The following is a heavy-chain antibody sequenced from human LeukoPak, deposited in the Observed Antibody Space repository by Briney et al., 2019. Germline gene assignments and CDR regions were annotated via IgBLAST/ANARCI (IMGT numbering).Heavy chain of an antibody. CDR3: GTPPDRLLWFGEAPVY. V-gene: IGHV1-3*01. D-gene: IGHD3-10*01. J-gene: IGHJ4*02. Sequence: GASVKVSCKASGYTFTRYAMHWVRQAPGQRLEWMGWINAGNGNTKYSQKFQGRVTFTRDTSASTAYMELSSLRSEDTAVYYCGTPPDRLLWFGEAPVYWSQGNLVTVSS. CDR1: GYTFTRYA. CDR2: INAGNGNT.